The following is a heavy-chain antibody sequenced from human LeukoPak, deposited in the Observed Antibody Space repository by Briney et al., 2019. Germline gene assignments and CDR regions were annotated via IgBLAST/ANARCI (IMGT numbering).Heavy chain of an antibody. CDR2: INRSGSM. Sequence: SETLSLTCTVSDGSVPSYYWSWIRQPPGKGLEWIWEINRSGSMYYNPSLNSRLTISLDTSKTHFSLKLSSVTAPDTAVYYCALGDNYADYELDYWGQGTLVTVSS. CDR1: DGSVPSYY. J-gene: IGHJ4*02. CDR3: ALGDNYADYELDY. D-gene: IGHD4-17*01. V-gene: IGHV4-34*01.